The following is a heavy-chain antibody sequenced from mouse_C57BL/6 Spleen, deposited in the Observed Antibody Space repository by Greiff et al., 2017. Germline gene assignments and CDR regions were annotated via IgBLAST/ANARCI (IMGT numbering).Heavy chain of an antibody. V-gene: IGHV1-5*01. CDR2: IYPGNSDT. Sequence: DVKLQESGTVLARPGASVKMSCKTSGYTFTSYWMHWVKQRPGQGLEWIGAIYPGNSDTSYNQKFKGKAKLTAVTSASTAYMELSSLTNEDSAVYYCTRSITTVVATDYWGQGTTLTVSS. J-gene: IGHJ2*01. D-gene: IGHD1-1*01. CDR3: TRSITTVVATDY. CDR1: GYTFTSYW.